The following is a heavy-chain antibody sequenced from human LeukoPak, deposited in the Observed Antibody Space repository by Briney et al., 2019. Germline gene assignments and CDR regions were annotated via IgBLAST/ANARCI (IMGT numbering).Heavy chain of an antibody. CDR3: ARGVYGDFFDY. Sequence: GGSLRRSCAASGFTFSCYEMNWVRQAPGNGLEWVSYISSSGSTIYYADSVKGRFTISRDNAKNSLYLQMNSLRAEDTAVYYCARGVYGDFFDYWGQGTLVTVSS. CDR1: GFTFSCYE. CDR2: ISSSGSTI. J-gene: IGHJ4*02. D-gene: IGHD4-17*01. V-gene: IGHV3-48*03.